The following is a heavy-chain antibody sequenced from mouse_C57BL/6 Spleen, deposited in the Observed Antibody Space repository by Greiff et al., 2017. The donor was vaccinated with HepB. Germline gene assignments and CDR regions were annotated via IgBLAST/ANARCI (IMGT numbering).Heavy chain of an antibody. J-gene: IGHJ3*01. Sequence: DVMLVESGGGLVKPGGSLKLSCAASGFTFSDYGMHWVRQAPEKGLEWVAYISSGSSTIYYADTVKGRFTISRDNAKNTLFLQMTSLRSEDTAMYYCARARGNWDVTIAYWGQGTLVTVSA. V-gene: IGHV5-17*01. D-gene: IGHD4-1*01. CDR3: ARARGNWDVTIAY. CDR1: GFTFSDYG. CDR2: ISSGSSTI.